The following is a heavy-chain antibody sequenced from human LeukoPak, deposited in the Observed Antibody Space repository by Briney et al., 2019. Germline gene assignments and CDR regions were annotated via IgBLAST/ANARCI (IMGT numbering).Heavy chain of an antibody. Sequence: GASVKVSCKASGYTFTVYYMHWVRQAPGQGLEWMGWINPNSGGTNYAQKFQGRVTMTRDTSISTAYMELSRLRSDDTAVYYCARDPAFGSENWFDPWGQGTLVTVSS. CDR1: GYTFTVYY. CDR2: INPNSGGT. D-gene: IGHD3-16*01. CDR3: ARDPAFGSENWFDP. V-gene: IGHV1-2*02. J-gene: IGHJ5*02.